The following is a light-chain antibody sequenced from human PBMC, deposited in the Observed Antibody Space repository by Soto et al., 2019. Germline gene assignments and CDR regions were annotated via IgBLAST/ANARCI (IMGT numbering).Light chain of an antibody. CDR1: QSLLHVDGYNC. CDR3: MQTLQTPLT. CDR2: FGS. J-gene: IGKJ4*01. Sequence: VTPGEPASVSCRSSQSLLHVDGYNCLDWYLQKPGQSPQLLIYFGSNRASGVPDRFSGSGSGTDFTLKISTVEAADVGVYYCMQTLQTPLTFGGGTKVEIK. V-gene: IGKV2-28*01.